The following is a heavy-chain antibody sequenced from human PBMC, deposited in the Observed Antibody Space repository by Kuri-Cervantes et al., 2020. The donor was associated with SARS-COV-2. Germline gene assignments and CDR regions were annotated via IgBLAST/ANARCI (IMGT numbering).Heavy chain of an antibody. CDR2: IYSGGST. V-gene: IGHV3-53*01. J-gene: IGHJ6*02. Sequence: LSLTCAASGLTVRSNYMSWVRQAPGKGLEWVSVIYSGGSTYYADSVKGRFTISRDGSKNMLYLQMNSLRAEDTAVYYCARERYGDYVSPYQYYGMDVWAQGTTVTVSS. CDR3: ARERYGDYVSPYQYYGMDV. CDR1: GLTVRSNY. D-gene: IGHD4-17*01.